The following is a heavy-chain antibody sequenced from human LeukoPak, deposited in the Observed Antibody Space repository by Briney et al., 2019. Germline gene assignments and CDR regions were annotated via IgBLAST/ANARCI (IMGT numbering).Heavy chain of an antibody. D-gene: IGHD3-9*01. CDR3: AKDWYDILTGYFDY. CDR2: ISSLSGTI. V-gene: IGHV3-48*01. J-gene: IGHJ4*02. Sequence: GGSLRLSCAASGFTFSTYSMNWVRQAPGKGLEWISYISSLSGTINYADSVKGRFTISRDNSKNSLYLQMNSLRAEDTAVYYCAKDWYDILTGYFDYWGQGTLVTVSS. CDR1: GFTFSTYS.